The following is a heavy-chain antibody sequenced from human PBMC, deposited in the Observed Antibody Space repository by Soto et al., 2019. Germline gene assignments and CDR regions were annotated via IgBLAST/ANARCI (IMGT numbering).Heavy chain of an antibody. V-gene: IGHV4-59*01. CDR2: IYYSGST. Sequence: PSATXSLTCTFSVCSIISYYWSWIRHPPGKGLEWIGYIYYSGSTNYNPSLKSRVTISVDTSKNQFSLKLSSVTAADTAVYYCARDTNNTIFGVVISLSGAFDIWGQGTMV. CDR1: VCSIISYY. D-gene: IGHD3-3*01. CDR3: ARDTNNTIFGVVISLSGAFDI. J-gene: IGHJ3*02.